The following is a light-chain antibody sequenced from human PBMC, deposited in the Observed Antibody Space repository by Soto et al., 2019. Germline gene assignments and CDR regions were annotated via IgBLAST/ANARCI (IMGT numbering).Light chain of an antibody. CDR2: EGS. J-gene: IGLJ3*02. CDR3: CSYAGSRV. V-gene: IGLV2-23*01. CDR1: SSDVGSYNL. Sequence: QSALTQPASVSGSPGQAITISCTGTSSDVGSYNLVSLYQQHPGKAPKLMIYEGSKRPSGVSNRFSGSKSGNTASLTISGLQAEDEADYYCCSYAGSRVFGGGTKLTVL.